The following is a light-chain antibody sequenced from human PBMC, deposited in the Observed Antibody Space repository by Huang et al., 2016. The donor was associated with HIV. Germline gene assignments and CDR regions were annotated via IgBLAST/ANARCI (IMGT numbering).Light chain of an antibody. J-gene: IGKJ2*01. CDR2: TLS. V-gene: IGKV2-40*01. Sequence: DIVMTQTPLSLPVTPGEPASISCNASQSLLHNDEGNTYLDWYLQKPGQSPHLLIYTLSFRASGVPDRFSGTGSDINFTLKISSVEAEDIGVYYCMQRVEFPYTFGQGTKLQIK. CDR1: QSLLHNDEGNTY. CDR3: MQRVEFPYT.